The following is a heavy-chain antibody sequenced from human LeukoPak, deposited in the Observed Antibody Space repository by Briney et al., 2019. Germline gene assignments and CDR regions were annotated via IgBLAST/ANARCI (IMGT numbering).Heavy chain of an antibody. CDR1: GGTFSSYA. CDR2: IIPIFGTA. V-gene: IGHV1-69*13. J-gene: IGHJ6*03. D-gene: IGHD2-8*01. Sequence: GASVKVSCKASGGTFSSYAISWVRQAPGQGREWMGGIIPIFGTANYAQKFQGRVTITADESTSTAYMELSSLRSEDTAVYYCARMVAGMLSYYYYMDVWGKGTTVTVSS. CDR3: ARMVAGMLSYYYYMDV.